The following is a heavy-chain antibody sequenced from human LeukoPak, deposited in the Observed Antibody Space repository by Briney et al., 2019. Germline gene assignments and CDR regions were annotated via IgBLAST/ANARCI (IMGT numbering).Heavy chain of an antibody. J-gene: IGHJ3*01. CDR3: VKDQYSGSGSYPDAFDF. CDR1: GFSFSIYT. V-gene: IGHV3-23*01. CDR2: ISGGGSA. D-gene: IGHD3-10*01. Sequence: PGGSLRLSCAASGFSFSIYTMTWVRQAPGMGLQWVSVISGGGSAYHADSVKGRFTVSRDNSRNAVYLQMNSLRVEDTAVYYCVKDQYSGSGSYPDAFDFWGQGTVVTVSS.